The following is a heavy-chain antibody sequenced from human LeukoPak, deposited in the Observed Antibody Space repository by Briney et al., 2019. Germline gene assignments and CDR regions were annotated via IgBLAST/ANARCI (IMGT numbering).Heavy chain of an antibody. CDR1: GFTFSSYW. CDR3: ASPRGYGYYFDY. CDR2: IKQDGSEK. D-gene: IGHD5-12*01. V-gene: IGHV3-7*01. J-gene: IGHJ4*02. Sequence: PGGSLRLSCAASGFTFSSYWMSWVRQAPGKGLEWVANIKQDGSEKYYVDSVKGRFTVSRDNAKNSLYLQMNSLRAEDTAVYYCASPRGYGYYFDYWGQGTLVTVSS.